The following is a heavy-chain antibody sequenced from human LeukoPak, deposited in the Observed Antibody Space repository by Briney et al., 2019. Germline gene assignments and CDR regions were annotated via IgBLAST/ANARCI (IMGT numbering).Heavy chain of an antibody. CDR3: ARARDYYTPPFDN. CDR2: ISAASGKT. CDR1: GYTLANYA. Sequence: GASVKVSCKASGYTLANYAMHWVRQAPGQRLEWLGWISAASGKTEYSQDFQDRLTITSDTSASTAYIELNSLRSEDMAVYYCARARDYYTPPFDNWGQGTLVTVSS. D-gene: IGHD3-3*01. J-gene: IGHJ4*02. V-gene: IGHV1-3*03.